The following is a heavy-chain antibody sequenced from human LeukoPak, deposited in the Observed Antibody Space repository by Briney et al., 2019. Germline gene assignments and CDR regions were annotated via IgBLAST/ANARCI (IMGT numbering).Heavy chain of an antibody. CDR3: TTASSIKGLRFLEWLSTYGMDV. V-gene: IGHV3-15*01. Sequence: GGSLRLSCAASGFTFSNAWMSWVRQAPGKGLEWVGRIKSKTDGGTTDYAAPVKGRFTISRDDSKNTLYLQMNSLKTEDTAVYYCTTASSIKGLRFLEWLSTYGMDVWGQGTTVTVSS. J-gene: IGHJ6*02. CDR1: GFTFSNAW. D-gene: IGHD3-3*01. CDR2: IKSKTDGGTT.